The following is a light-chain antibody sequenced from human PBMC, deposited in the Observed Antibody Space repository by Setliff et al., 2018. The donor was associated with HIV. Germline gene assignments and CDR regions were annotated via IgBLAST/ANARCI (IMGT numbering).Light chain of an antibody. CDR3: QHYNRYSAFA. J-gene: IGKJ3*01. V-gene: IGKV1-5*03. CDR1: QSVNNW. CDR2: KTS. Sequence: DIQMTQSPSTLSASVGDRVTITCRASQSVNNWLAWYQQKPGKAPKVLIYKTSNLESGVPSRFSGSGSGTEYTLNITSLQPDDFATYYCQHYNRYSAFAFGPGT.